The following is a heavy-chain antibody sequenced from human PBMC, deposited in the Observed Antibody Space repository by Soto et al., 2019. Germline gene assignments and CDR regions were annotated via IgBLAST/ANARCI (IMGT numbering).Heavy chain of an antibody. D-gene: IGHD5-12*01. Sequence: SETLSLTCTVSGGSISSGGYYWSWIRQHPGKGLEWIGYIYYSGSTYYNPSLKSRVTISVDTSKNQFSLKLSSVTAADTAVYYCARDESIVATTYGYWGQGTLVTVSS. V-gene: IGHV4-31*03. CDR1: GGSISSGGYY. J-gene: IGHJ4*02. CDR3: ARDESIVATTYGY. CDR2: IYYSGST.